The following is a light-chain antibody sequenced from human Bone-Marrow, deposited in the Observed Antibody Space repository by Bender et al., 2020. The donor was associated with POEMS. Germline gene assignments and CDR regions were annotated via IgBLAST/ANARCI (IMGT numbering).Light chain of an antibody. J-gene: IGLJ1*01. CDR2: QDT. V-gene: IGLV3-1*01. Sequence: SYELTQPPSVSVSPGQTARITCFGDKLGDKYVCWFQQKPGQSPVLLIYQDTKRASGIPKRFSGSNSGNTATLTISGTQAIDEADYYCQAWDSSISYVFGSGTRVTV. CDR1: KLGDKY. CDR3: QAWDSSISYV.